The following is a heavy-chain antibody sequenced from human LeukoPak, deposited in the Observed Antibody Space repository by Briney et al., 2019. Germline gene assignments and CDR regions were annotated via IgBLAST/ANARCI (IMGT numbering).Heavy chain of an antibody. J-gene: IGHJ5*02. CDR1: GYTFTSYG. CDR2: ISAYNGNT. CDR3: ARAPRRVVVPAANNWFDP. Sequence: GASVKVSCKASGYTFTSYGISWVRQAPGQGLEWMGWISAYNGNTNYAQKLQGRVTMTTDTSTSTAYMELRSLRSDDTAVYYCARAPRRVVVPAANNWFDPWGQGTLVTVSS. V-gene: IGHV1-18*01. D-gene: IGHD2-2*01.